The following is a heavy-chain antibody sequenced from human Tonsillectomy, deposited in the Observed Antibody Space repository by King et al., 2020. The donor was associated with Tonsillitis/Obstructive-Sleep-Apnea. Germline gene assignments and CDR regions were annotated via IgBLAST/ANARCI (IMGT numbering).Heavy chain of an antibody. D-gene: IGHD3-16*01. CDR1: GYTFTGYY. CDR2: INPNSGGT. V-gene: IGHV1-2*02. J-gene: IGHJ6*02. Sequence: VQLVESGAEVKKPGASVKVSCKASGYTFTGYYMHWVREAPGQGLEWMGWINPNSGGTNYAQKFQGRVTMTRDTSISTAYMELSRLRSDDTAVYYWARGGGGGNSFYGMDVWGQGTTVTVSS. CDR3: ARGGGGGNSFYGMDV.